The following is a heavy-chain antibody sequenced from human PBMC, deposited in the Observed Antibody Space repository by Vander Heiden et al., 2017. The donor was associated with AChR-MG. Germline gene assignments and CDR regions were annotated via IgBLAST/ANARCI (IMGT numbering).Heavy chain of an antibody. CDR3: VRSWDGDYIDY. CDR2: IYSGGRT. V-gene: IGHV3-53*02. D-gene: IGHD4-17*01. J-gene: IGHJ4*02. Sequence: EVQLVETGGGLIQPGGSLRPSCVASGFTVSNNYMSWVRQVPGKGLEWVSDIYSGGRTYYADSVEGRFAISRDNSKNTLYLQMNSLRAGDTAVYYCVRSWDGDYIDYWGQGTLVTVSS. CDR1: GFTVSNNY.